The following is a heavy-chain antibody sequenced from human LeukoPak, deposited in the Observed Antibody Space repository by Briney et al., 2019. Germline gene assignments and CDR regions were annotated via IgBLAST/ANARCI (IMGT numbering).Heavy chain of an antibody. D-gene: IGHD6-19*01. CDR1: GFTLSSYA. Sequence: GGSLRLSCCASGFTLSSYAMHWVPQAPGKGREGVGSISASGSATFYAESLPARFNIATDTAKTTFILHIKSLRPGDTALYSCAKGTDISAPQNFDFWGLGTLVTVSS. J-gene: IGHJ4*02. CDR3: AKGTDISAPQNFDF. V-gene: IGHV3-23*01. CDR2: ISASGSAT.